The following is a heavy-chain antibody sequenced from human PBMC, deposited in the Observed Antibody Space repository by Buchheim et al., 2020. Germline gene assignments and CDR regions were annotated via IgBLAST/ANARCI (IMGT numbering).Heavy chain of an antibody. Sequence: QVQLQESGPGLVKPSETLSLTCTVSGGSISSYYWSWIRQPPGKGLEWIGYIYYSGSTNYNPSLKSRVTISVDTSKNQFSLKLGSVTAAETAVYYCATSRGNYYDSSGYSFDYWGQGTL. CDR1: GGSISSYY. V-gene: IGHV4-59*01. CDR2: IYYSGST. CDR3: ATSRGNYYDSSGYSFDY. J-gene: IGHJ4*02. D-gene: IGHD3-22*01.